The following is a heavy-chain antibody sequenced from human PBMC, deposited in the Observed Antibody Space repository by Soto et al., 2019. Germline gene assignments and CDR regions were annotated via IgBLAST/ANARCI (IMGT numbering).Heavy chain of an antibody. D-gene: IGHD4-17*01. CDR3: ARDGYGDYAYYFDY. CDR1: GFTFSSYA. Sequence: QVQLVESGGGVVQPGRSLRLSCAASGFTFSSYAMHWVRQAPGKGLEWVAVISYDGSNKYYADSVKGRFTISRDNSKNPLYLQMNSLRAEDTAVYYCARDGYGDYAYYFDYWGQGTLVTVSS. V-gene: IGHV3-30-3*01. J-gene: IGHJ4*02. CDR2: ISYDGSNK.